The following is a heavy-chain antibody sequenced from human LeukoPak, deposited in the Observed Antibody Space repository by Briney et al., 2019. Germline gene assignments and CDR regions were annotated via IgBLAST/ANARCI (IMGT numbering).Heavy chain of an antibody. CDR3: VRVPPGTTIYAY. V-gene: IGHV1-8*01. D-gene: IGHD1-14*01. J-gene: IGHJ4*02. CDR2: MNPNNSDI. Sequence: ASVKVSCKTSGYTFTSYHINWVRQATGQGLEWVGWMNPNNSDIGYAQKFQGRVTMTRNTSIGTAYMELSSLRSEDTAIYYCVRVPPGTTIYAYWGQGTLVTVSS. CDR1: GYTFTSYH.